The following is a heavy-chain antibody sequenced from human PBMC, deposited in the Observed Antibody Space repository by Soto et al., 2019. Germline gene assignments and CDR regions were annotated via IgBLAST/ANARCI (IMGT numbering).Heavy chain of an antibody. Sequence: EVKLLESGGGLVPPGASARLSCITSGFMFDNYAMSWVRQSPGRGLEWVAAISGSGHGTVYTQSVQGRFIISRDKSKNKLFLQLNNLRDEDMAVYYCAKCRYFDTSGVCANYWGLGTLVSVSA. CDR1: GFMFDNYA. CDR3: AKCRYFDTSGVCANY. V-gene: IGHV3-23*01. D-gene: IGHD3-22*01. CDR2: ISGSGHGT. J-gene: IGHJ4*02.